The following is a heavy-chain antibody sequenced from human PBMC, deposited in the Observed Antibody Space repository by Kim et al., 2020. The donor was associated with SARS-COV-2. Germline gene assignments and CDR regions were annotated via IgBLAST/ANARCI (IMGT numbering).Heavy chain of an antibody. D-gene: IGHD2-2*01. CDR1: GYTFTGYY. Sequence: ASVKVSCKASGYTFTGYYMHWVRQAPGQGLEWMGRINPNSGGTNYAQKFQGRVTMTRDTSISTAYMELSRLRSDDTAVYYCARDLRVVPAAIVDRIDYYYYGMDVWGQGTTVTVSS. V-gene: IGHV1-2*06. CDR3: ARDLRVVPAAIVDRIDYYYYGMDV. CDR2: INPNSGGT. J-gene: IGHJ6*02.